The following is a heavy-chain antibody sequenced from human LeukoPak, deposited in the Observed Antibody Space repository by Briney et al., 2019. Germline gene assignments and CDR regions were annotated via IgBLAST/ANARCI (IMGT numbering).Heavy chain of an antibody. D-gene: IGHD6-19*01. J-gene: IGHJ4*02. V-gene: IGHV3-7*01. CDR3: VKDRGWSSFDY. Sequence: GGSLRLSCAASGFTFSSYGMHWVRQAPGKGLEWVANIKHDGSEKDYVASVKGRFTISRDNAKNSLYLQMNSLRAEDTAVYYCVKDRGWSSFDYWGQGTLVTVSS. CDR2: IKHDGSEK. CDR1: GFTFSSYG.